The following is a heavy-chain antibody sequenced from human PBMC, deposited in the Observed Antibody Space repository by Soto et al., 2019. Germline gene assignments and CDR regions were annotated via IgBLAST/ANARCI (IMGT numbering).Heavy chain of an antibody. CDR1: GGTFSSYA. J-gene: IGHJ6*02. CDR2: IIPIFGTA. CDR3: AGGGWEWFGGGGMDV. D-gene: IGHD3-10*01. V-gene: IGHV1-69*06. Sequence: QVQLVQSGAEVKKPGSSVKVSCKASGGTFSSYAISWVRQAPGQGLEWMGGIIPIFGTANYAQKFQGRVTITGEKSTSTAYMELGSLISEDTAVYYCAGGGWEWFGGGGMDVWGQGTTVTVSS.